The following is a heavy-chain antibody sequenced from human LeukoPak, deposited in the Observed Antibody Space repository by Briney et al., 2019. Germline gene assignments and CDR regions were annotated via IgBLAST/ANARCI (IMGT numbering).Heavy chain of an antibody. Sequence: ASVKVSCKASGYTFSIYNMHWERQAPGQGLEWMGIINPSGGTSYAQKLQGRITMTRDTSTVCMELSSLRSEDTVFYYCAREGVAGTGLDYWGQGTLVTVSS. CDR1: GYTFSIYN. J-gene: IGHJ4*02. CDR3: AREGVAGTGLDY. CDR2: INPSGGT. V-gene: IGHV1-46*01. D-gene: IGHD6-13*01.